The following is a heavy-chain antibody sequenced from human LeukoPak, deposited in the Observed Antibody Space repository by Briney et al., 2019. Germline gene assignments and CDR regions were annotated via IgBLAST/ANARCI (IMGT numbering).Heavy chain of an antibody. Sequence: GGSLRLSCAASGFTFSSYGMHWVRQAPGKGLEWVAFIRYDGSNKYYADSVKGRFTISRDNSKNTLYLQMNSLRAEDTAVYYCARIAGTGTTAFDIWGHGTMVTVSS. J-gene: IGHJ3*02. V-gene: IGHV3-30*02. CDR1: GFTFSSYG. CDR3: ARIAGTGTTAFDI. D-gene: IGHD1-1*01. CDR2: IRYDGSNK.